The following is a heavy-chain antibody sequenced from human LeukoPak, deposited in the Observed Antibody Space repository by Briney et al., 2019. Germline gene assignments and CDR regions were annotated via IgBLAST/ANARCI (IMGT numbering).Heavy chain of an antibody. CDR1: GGSISSYY. CDR3: PRTYYFGSGSYRYMDV. J-gene: IGHJ6*03. Sequence: SETLSLTCTVSGGSISSYYWSWIRQPPGKGLEWIGYVYDLGSTNYNPSLRSRATISVDTSNNQFSLKVSTVTAADTAVYYCPRTYYFGSGSYRYMDVWGKGTTVTVSS. V-gene: IGHV4-59*08. CDR2: VYDLGST. D-gene: IGHD3-10*01.